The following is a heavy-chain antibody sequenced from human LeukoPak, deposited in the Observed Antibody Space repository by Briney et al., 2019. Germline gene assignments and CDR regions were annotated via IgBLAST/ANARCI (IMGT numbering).Heavy chain of an antibody. V-gene: IGHV3-23*01. CDR2: ITGSGDST. CDR3: AKGVYYGAYFFDY. Sequence: GGSLRLSCAASGFTFSSYALNWVRQAPGKGLEWVSSITGSGDSTYYADSVKGRSTISGDNSKNTLYLQMSSLRADDTALYYCAKGVYYGAYFFDYWGQGTLVTVSS. J-gene: IGHJ4*02. D-gene: IGHD3-10*01. CDR1: GFTFSSYA.